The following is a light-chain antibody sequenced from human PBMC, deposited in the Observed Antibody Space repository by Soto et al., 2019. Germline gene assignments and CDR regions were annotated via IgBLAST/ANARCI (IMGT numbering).Light chain of an antibody. J-gene: IGKJ1*01. CDR2: AAS. Sequence: DIQMTQSPSSLSASVRDRVIMTCRASQSISSHLNWYQQKPGKAPKLLIYAASSLQSGVPSRFSGSGSGTDFTLTISSLQPEDFATYYCQQSYSTPPTFGQGTKVDIK. CDR1: QSISSH. V-gene: IGKV1-39*01. CDR3: QQSYSTPPT.